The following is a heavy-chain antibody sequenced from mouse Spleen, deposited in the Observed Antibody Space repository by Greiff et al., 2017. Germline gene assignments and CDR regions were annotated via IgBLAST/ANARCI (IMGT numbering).Heavy chain of an antibody. CDR2: ISYDGSN. J-gene: IGHJ3*01. CDR1: GYSITSGYY. CDR3: AREGAFTTGAWFAY. V-gene: IGHV3-6*01. Sequence: DVKLQESGPGLVKPSQSLSLTCSVTGYSITSGYYWNWIRQFPGNKLEWMGYISYDGSNNYNPSLKNRISITRDTSKNQFFLKLNSVTTEDTATYYCAREGAFTTGAWFAYWGQGTLVTVSA. D-gene: IGHD1-1*01.